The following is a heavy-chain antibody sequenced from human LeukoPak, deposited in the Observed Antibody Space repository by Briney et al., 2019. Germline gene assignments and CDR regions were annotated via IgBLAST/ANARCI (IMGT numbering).Heavy chain of an antibody. V-gene: IGHV3-21*01. CDR3: ARDPEMATTLFDY. D-gene: IGHD5-24*01. J-gene: IGHJ4*02. Sequence: GGSLRLSCAASGFTFSSYSMNWVRQAPGKGLEWVSSISSSSSYIYYADSVKGRFTISRDNAKNSLYLQMNSLRAEDTAVYYCARDPEMATTLFDYRGQGTLVTVSS. CDR2: ISSSSSYI. CDR1: GFTFSSYS.